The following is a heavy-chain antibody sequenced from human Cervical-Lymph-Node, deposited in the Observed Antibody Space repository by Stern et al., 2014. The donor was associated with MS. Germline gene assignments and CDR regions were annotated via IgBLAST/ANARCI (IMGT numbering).Heavy chain of an antibody. CDR3: ARHSIKGYNCFDT. CDR2: ISAYNVNT. V-gene: IGHV1-18*01. D-gene: IGHD1-14*01. Sequence: QVQLVQSGAELKKPGASVKVSCKASGFALTSAGISWVRQAPGQGLERMGWISAYNVNTNYAQRFQDRFNMTTDTATITAYMELRSLRSDDTAVYYCARHSIKGYNCFDTWGQGTLVTVSS. CDR1: GFALTSAG. J-gene: IGHJ5*02.